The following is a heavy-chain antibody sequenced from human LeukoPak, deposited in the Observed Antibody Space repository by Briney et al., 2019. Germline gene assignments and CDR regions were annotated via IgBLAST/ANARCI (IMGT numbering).Heavy chain of an antibody. Sequence: GGSLRLSCAASGFSISTYVMTWVRQAPGKGLEWVAIINENGGLRYYVDSLKGRFTISRDNTKNSLYLQMSSLRAEDTAFYYCARVGKSGWDFDHWGQGTLVTVSS. CDR1: GFSISTYV. CDR2: INENGGLR. V-gene: IGHV3-7*01. CDR3: ARVGKSGWDFDH. J-gene: IGHJ5*02. D-gene: IGHD6-19*01.